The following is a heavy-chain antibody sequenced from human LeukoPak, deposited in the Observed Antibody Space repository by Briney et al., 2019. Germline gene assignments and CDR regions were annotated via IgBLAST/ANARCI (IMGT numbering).Heavy chain of an antibody. CDR1: GYTFTSYG. Sequence: GASVKVSCKASGYTFTSYGISWVRQAPGQGLEWMGWISAYNGNTNYAQKLQGRVTMTTDTSTSTAYMELRSLRSDDTAVYYCARGEGNYYDSSGPGDYWGQGTLVTVSS. J-gene: IGHJ4*02. D-gene: IGHD3-22*01. V-gene: IGHV1-18*01. CDR3: ARGEGNYYDSSGPGDY. CDR2: ISAYNGNT.